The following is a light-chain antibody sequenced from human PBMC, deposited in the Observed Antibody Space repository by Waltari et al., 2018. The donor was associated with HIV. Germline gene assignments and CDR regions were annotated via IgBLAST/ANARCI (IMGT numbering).Light chain of an antibody. Sequence: QSVLTQPPSASGAPGQSVTISCTGSSSHIGPGYSLTWYQQLPGTAPRLLIYANKQRPSGVPDRFSGSKSGTSASLAITGLEAEDEADYYCLSYDTSLSGSVFGGGTKLTVL. CDR2: ANK. CDR3: LSYDTSLSGSV. J-gene: IGLJ2*01. CDR1: SSHIGPGYS. V-gene: IGLV1-40*01.